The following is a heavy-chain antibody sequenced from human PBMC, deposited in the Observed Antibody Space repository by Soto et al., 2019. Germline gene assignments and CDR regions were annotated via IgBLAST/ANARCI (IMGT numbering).Heavy chain of an antibody. J-gene: IGHJ3*01. V-gene: IGHV3-30-3*01. Sequence: VQLVESGGGLVRPGGSLRLSCAASGFTFSTYALHWVRQAPGKGLEWVATVTSDGSNKYHADSVEGRFTISRDDSKNTLYLQLNSLRAEDTAVYYCGRITLKTSVDTVDFWGQGTMVTVSS. CDR1: GFTFSTYA. CDR3: GRITLKTSVDTVDF. CDR2: VTSDGSNK. D-gene: IGHD3-22*01.